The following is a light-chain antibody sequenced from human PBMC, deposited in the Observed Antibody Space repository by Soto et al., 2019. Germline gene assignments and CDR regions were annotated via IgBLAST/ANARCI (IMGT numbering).Light chain of an antibody. Sequence: DIVLTQSPAALSVSPGEGATLSCRASQSLSNNYIAWYQQKPGQAPRLLLSGASSRATGIPDRFSGSGSGTDFTLTITRREPEDFAVYYCQLYGTSWLTFGGGTKVEIK. J-gene: IGKJ4*01. V-gene: IGKV3-20*01. CDR3: QLYGTSWLT. CDR1: QSLSNNY. CDR2: GAS.